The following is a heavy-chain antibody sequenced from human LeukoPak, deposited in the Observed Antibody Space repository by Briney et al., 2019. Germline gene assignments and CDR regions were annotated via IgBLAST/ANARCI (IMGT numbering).Heavy chain of an antibody. V-gene: IGHV3-30-3*01. Sequence: PGGSLRLSCAASGFTFSSYAMHWVRQAPGKGLEWVAVISYDGSNKYYADSVKGRFTISRDNSKNTLYLQMNSLRAEDTAVYYCAKDNIAARPWAALDYWGQGTLVTVCS. D-gene: IGHD6-6*01. J-gene: IGHJ4*02. CDR1: GFTFSSYA. CDR3: AKDNIAARPWAALDY. CDR2: ISYDGSNK.